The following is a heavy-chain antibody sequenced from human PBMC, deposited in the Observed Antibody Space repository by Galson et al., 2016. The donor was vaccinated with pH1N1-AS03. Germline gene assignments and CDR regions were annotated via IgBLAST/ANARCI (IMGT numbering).Heavy chain of an antibody. D-gene: IGHD3-3*01. V-gene: IGHV4-38-2*01. CDR2: IYHTGRT. Sequence: TLSLTCDVSGYSLSSGYYWGWIRQAPGKALEYIGNIYHTGRTYYNLSLKSRVTISRDTSKNQLSLKVRSVTAADTAVYYCARFEWSESYCDYWGQGMLVTVSS. J-gene: IGHJ4*02. CDR3: ARFEWSESYCDY. CDR1: GYSLSSGYY.